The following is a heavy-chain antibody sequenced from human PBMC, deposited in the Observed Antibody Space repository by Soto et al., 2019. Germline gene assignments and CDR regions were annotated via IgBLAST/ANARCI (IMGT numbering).Heavy chain of an antibody. V-gene: IGHV3-30-3*01. CDR2: ISYDGSNK. Sequence: QPGGSLRLSCAASGFTFSSYAMHWVRQAPGKGLEWVAVISYDGSNKYYADSVKGRFTISRDNAQNTLYLQMNSLRAEDTAVYYCARLYTSWSFPFDYWGQGTLVTVSS. J-gene: IGHJ4*02. CDR3: ARLYTSWSFPFDY. D-gene: IGHD2-2*02. CDR1: GFTFSSYA.